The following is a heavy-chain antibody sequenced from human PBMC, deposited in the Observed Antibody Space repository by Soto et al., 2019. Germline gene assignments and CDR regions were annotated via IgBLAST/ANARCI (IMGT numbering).Heavy chain of an antibody. Sequence: QVQLVESGGGLVKPGGSLRLSCAASGFTFSDYYMSWIRQAPGKGLEWVSYISSSGSTIYYADSVTGRFTISRDNAKNSLYLQMNSLRAEDTAVYYCARAHDSSGYYPHVAPWFDPWGQGTLVTVSS. D-gene: IGHD3-22*01. V-gene: IGHV3-11*01. CDR1: GFTFSDYY. CDR2: ISSSGSTI. CDR3: ARAHDSSGYYPHVAPWFDP. J-gene: IGHJ5*02.